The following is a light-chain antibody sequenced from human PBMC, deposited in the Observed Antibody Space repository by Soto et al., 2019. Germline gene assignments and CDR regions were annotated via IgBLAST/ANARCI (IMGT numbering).Light chain of an antibody. CDR2: DYS. CDR1: SSNIGAGYD. V-gene: IGLV1-40*01. Sequence: QAVVTQPPSVSGAPGQRVTISCTGTSSNIGAGYDVHWYQQLPGTAPKLLLYDYSNRPSGVPDRMSGSKSGTSASLAITGLQAEDEADYYCQSYDSNLSGYVFGTGTKLTVL. J-gene: IGLJ1*01. CDR3: QSYDSNLSGYV.